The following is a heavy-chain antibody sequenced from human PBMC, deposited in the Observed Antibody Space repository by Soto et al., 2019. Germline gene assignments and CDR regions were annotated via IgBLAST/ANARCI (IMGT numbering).Heavy chain of an antibody. CDR3: ARAIRRGFEI. CDR1: GGSITRGGYN. CDR2: IFFSGST. Sequence: QVQLHESGPGLVKPSQTLSLTCTVSGGSITRGGYNWSWIRQPPGRGLEWIGNIFFSGSTVYKPSLLSRATMSIDTSKNQFYPPVTSVTAAETAVYYCARAIRRGFEIWGQGILVTVSS. J-gene: IGHJ4*02. V-gene: IGHV4-31*03. D-gene: IGHD3-9*01.